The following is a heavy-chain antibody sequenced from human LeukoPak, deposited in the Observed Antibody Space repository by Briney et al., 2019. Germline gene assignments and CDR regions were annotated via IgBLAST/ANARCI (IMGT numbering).Heavy chain of an antibody. CDR1: GFTFSSYS. V-gene: IGHV3-48*01. D-gene: IGHD6-19*01. Sequence: GGSLILSCAASGFTFSSYSMNWVRQAPGKGLEWVSYISSSSSTIYYADSVKGRFTISRDNAKNSLYLQMNSLRAEDTAVYYCVRDPRQWLAPFDYWGQGTLVTVSS. CDR3: VRDPRQWLAPFDY. J-gene: IGHJ4*02. CDR2: ISSSSSTI.